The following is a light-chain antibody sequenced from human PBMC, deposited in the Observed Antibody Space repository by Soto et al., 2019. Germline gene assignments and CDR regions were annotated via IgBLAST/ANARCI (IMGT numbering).Light chain of an antibody. J-gene: IGKJ4*01. CDR1: QSVSGSH. Sequence: EIVLTQSPGTLSLSPGERATLSCRASQSVSGSHLAWYQQKPGQAPRLLIYGASSRATGIPDRFSGSGSGTDFTLTIIRLEPEDFAVYYCQQYGGSPLVTFGGGTKVEIK. V-gene: IGKV3-20*01. CDR2: GAS. CDR3: QQYGGSPLVT.